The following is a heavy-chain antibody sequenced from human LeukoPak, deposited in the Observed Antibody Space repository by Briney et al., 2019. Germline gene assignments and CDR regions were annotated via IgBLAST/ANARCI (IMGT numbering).Heavy chain of an antibody. Sequence: SETLSLTCTVSGGSISSYYWSWIRQPPGKGLEWIGYIYYSGSTYYNSSLKSRVTISVDTSKNQFSLKLSSVTAADTAVFYCARDYGGNSGAFDIWGQGTMVTVSS. CDR2: IYYSGST. V-gene: IGHV4-59*06. J-gene: IGHJ3*02. D-gene: IGHD4-23*01. CDR1: GGSISSYY. CDR3: ARDYGGNSGAFDI.